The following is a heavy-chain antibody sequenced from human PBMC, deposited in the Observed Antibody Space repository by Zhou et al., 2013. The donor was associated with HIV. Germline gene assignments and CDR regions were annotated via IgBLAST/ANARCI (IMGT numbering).Heavy chain of an antibody. CDR3: ARHSTGTTPYYYYYYYMDV. Sequence: QVQLVQSGAEVKKPGSSVRVSCRPSESIFNSYAITWVRQAPGQGLEWMGGIIPIFGTANYAQKFQGRVTITTDESTSTAYMELSSLRSEDTAVYYCARHSTGTTPYYYYYYYMDVWGKGTTVTVSS. V-gene: IGHV1-69*05. D-gene: IGHD1-1*01. J-gene: IGHJ6*03. CDR2: IIPIFGTA. CDR1: ESIFNSYA.